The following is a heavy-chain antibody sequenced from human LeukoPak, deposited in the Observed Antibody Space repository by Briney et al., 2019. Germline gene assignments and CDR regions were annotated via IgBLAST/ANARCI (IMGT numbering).Heavy chain of an antibody. CDR3: ASCLRQLACPH. CDR2: IIPIFGTA. J-gene: IGHJ4*02. Sequence: ASVKVSCKASGGTFSSYAISWVRQAPGQGLEWMGGIIPIFGTANYAQKFQGRVTITTDESTSTAYMELSSLRSEDTAVYYCASCLRQLACPHWGQGTLVTVSS. CDR1: GGTFSSYA. D-gene: IGHD6-6*01. V-gene: IGHV1-69*05.